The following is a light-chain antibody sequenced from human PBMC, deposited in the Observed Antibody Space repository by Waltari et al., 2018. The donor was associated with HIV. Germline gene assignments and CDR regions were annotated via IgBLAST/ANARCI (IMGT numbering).Light chain of an antibody. CDR2: NNG. Sequence: QSVLGQDSSASGTAGQRVVISFSGTSANSGQNYVYWYQQLAGATPRLIIYNNGQRPSCVPDRFSGSKSGVSASLVISGLQSGDEATYYCATWDANQWVFGGGTKVSVL. V-gene: IGLV1-47*02. CDR3: ATWDANQWV. CDR1: SANSGQNY. J-gene: IGLJ3*02.